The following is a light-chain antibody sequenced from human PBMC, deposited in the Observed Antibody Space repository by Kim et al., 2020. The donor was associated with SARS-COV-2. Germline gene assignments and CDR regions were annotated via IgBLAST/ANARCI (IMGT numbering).Light chain of an antibody. CDR2: QDS. V-gene: IGLV3-1*01. Sequence: SYELTQPPSVSVSPGQTASITCSGDKLGDKYACWYQQKPGQSPVLVIYQDSKRPSGIPERFSGSNSGNTATLTISGTQAMDEADYYCQAWDSITAVFGGG. CDR1: KLGDKY. J-gene: IGLJ2*01. CDR3: QAWDSITAV.